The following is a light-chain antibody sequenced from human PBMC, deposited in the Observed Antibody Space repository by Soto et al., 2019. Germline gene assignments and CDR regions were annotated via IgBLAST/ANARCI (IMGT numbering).Light chain of an antibody. CDR2: LGS. V-gene: IGKV2-28*01. CDR1: QSLLHSNGYNY. CDR3: MQDIQTLMYT. Sequence: DIVMTQSPLSLPVTPGEPASISCRSSQSLLHSNGYNYLDWYLQKPGQSPQLLIYLGSNRSSGVPDRFSGSGSGKDFTLKISRVEAEDVGVYYCMQDIQTLMYTFGQGTKVDIK. J-gene: IGKJ2*01.